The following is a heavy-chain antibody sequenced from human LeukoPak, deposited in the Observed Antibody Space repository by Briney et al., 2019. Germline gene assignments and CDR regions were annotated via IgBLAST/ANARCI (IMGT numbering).Heavy chain of an antibody. CDR2: IYYSGST. J-gene: IGHJ3*02. Sequence: PSETLSLTCTDSGGSISSYYWSWIRQPPGKGLEWIGYIYYSGSTNYNPSLKSRVTISVDTSKNQFSLKLSSVTAADTAVYYCAREYDTCAFDIWGQGTMVTVSS. CDR3: AREYDTCAFDI. V-gene: IGHV4-59*01. D-gene: IGHD2-8*01. CDR1: GGSISSYY.